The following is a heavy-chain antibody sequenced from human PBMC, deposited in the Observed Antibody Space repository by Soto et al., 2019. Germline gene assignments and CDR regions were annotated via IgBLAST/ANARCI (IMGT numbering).Heavy chain of an antibody. Sequence: EVKVLESGGGSVQVGGSLRLSCEGSGFTFRTYVMTWVRQAPGKGLEWVSSITGSGSTTDYADSVKGRFTTSRDNSKNMVYLEMKSLGADDTATYYCAIIAGVVGGTLDSWGQGALVTVSS. V-gene: IGHV3-23*05. D-gene: IGHD1-26*01. CDR1: GFTFRTYV. J-gene: IGHJ4*02. CDR2: ITGSGSTT. CDR3: AIIAGVVGGTLDS.